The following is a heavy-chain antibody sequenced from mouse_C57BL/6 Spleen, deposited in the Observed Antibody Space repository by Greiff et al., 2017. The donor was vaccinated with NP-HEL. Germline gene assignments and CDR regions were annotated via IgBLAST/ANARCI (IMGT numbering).Heavy chain of an antibody. J-gene: IGHJ2*01. CDR2: IYPGGGYT. V-gene: IGHV1-63*01. CDR1: GYTFTNYW. D-gene: IGHD1-1*01. CDR3: ARSYYGSSPSFDY. Sequence: VQLQQSGAELVRPGTSVKMSCKASGYTFTNYWIGWAKQRPGHGLEWIGDIYPGGGYTNYNEKFKGKATLTADKSSSTAYMQFSSLTSEDSAIYYCARSYYGSSPSFDYWGQGTTLTVSS.